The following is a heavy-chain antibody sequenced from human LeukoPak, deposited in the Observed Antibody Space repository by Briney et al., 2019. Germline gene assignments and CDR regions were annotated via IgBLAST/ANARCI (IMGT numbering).Heavy chain of an antibody. CDR1: GFTFSSYA. Sequence: GGSLRLSCAASGFTFSSYAMSWVRQAPGKGLEWVSAISGSGGSTYYADSVKGRFTISRDNSKNTLYLQMNSLRAEDTAVYYCAKGIYYDSSGSPDNGGQGPLVTAS. CDR3: AKGIYYDSSGSPDN. CDR2: ISGSGGST. J-gene: IGHJ4*02. V-gene: IGHV3-23*01. D-gene: IGHD3-22*01.